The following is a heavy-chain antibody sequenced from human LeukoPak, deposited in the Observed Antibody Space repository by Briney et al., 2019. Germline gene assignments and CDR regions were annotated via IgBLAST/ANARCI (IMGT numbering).Heavy chain of an antibody. CDR2: ISGSGGST. CDR1: GFTFSSYA. CDR3: AKVPYSYYYDSSGYYYVPYFDY. D-gene: IGHD3-22*01. J-gene: IGHJ4*02. Sequence: SGGSLRLSCAASGFTFSSYAMSWVRQAPGKRLEWVSAISGSGGSTYYADSVKGRFTISRDNSKNTLYLQMNSLRAEDTAVYYCAKVPYSYYYDSSGYYYVPYFDYWGQGTLVTVSS. V-gene: IGHV3-23*01.